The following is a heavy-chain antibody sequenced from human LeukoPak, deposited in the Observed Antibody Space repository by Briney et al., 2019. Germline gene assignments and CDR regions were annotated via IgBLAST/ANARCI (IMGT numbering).Heavy chain of an antibody. CDR2: ISGSGTDT. CDR3: AKDWAWEYQPQGDH. CDR1: AFTFTNYA. V-gene: IGHV3-23*01. D-gene: IGHD2-2*01. J-gene: IGHJ4*02. Sequence: GGSLRLSCTASAFTFTNYAMNWVRQAPGKGLEWVSTISGSGTDTYYADSVKGRFTISRDNSKNTLYLQMNSLRAEDTAVYYCAKDWAWEYQPQGDHWGQGTLVTVSS.